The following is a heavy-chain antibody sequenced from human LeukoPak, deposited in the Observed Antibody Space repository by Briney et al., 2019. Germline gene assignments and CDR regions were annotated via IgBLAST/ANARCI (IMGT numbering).Heavy chain of an antibody. D-gene: IGHD2-15*01. CDR1: GGSVSSYY. Sequence: SETLSLTCTVSGGSVSSYYWSWVRQPPGQGLEWIGYVYYGGTTSYSPSLKSRVTMSIDRSKNQFSLTLFSVTAADTAIYYCARDCTGGSCYPPPDAFDIWGQGTKVTVSS. J-gene: IGHJ3*02. V-gene: IGHV4-59*02. CDR2: VYYGGTT. CDR3: ARDCTGGSCYPPPDAFDI.